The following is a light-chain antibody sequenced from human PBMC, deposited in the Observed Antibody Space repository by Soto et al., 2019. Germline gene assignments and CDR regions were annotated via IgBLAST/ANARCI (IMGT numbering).Light chain of an antibody. CDR2: DAS. Sequence: EIVLRQSPATLSLSPGERATLSCRASQSVSSSLAWYQQKPGQAPRLLIYDASNRATDIPARFSGSGSGTDFTLTISSLEPEDFAVYYCHQRSNWPLTFGGGTKVDIK. V-gene: IGKV3-11*01. J-gene: IGKJ4*01. CDR1: QSVSSS. CDR3: HQRSNWPLT.